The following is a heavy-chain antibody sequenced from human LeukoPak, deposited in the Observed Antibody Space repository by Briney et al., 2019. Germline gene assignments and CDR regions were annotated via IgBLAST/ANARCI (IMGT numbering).Heavy chain of an antibody. J-gene: IGHJ4*02. CDR1: GYSFTSYG. CDR2: ISGYNGNT. CDR3: ARDCPYYYDTSAYYPDF. Sequence: GAAVKVSCKASGYSFTSYGISWVRQAPGQGLEWMGWISGYNGNTNYAQRLQGRVTMTTDKSPSTAYMELRSLSSDDTAVYYCARDCPYYYDTSAYYPDFWGQGTLVTVSS. V-gene: IGHV1-18*01. D-gene: IGHD3-22*01.